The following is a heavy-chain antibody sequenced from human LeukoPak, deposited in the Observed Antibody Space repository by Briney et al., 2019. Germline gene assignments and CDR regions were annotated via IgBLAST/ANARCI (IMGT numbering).Heavy chain of an antibody. CDR1: GFTFSSYT. J-gene: IGHJ4*02. D-gene: IGHD2-15*01. Sequence: GGSLRLSCAASGFTFSSYTMNWVRQAPGKGLEWVSGISGSGGSTYYADSVKGRFTISRDKSKNTLYLQMNSLRAEDTAVYYCAKGVGYCSGGSCQQFDYWGQGTLVTVSS. CDR2: ISGSGGST. CDR3: AKGVGYCSGGSCQQFDY. V-gene: IGHV3-23*01.